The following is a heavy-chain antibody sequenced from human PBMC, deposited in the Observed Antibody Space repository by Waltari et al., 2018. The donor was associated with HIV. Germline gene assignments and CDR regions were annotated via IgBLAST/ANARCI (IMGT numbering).Heavy chain of an antibody. CDR2: MNPDSGNT. Sequence: QEQLVQSGAEVKKPGASVKVSCKASEYRFTDYDLNWVRQAPGQGLEWMGRMNPDSGNTEYAPKFQGRVTMTRDTSTSTAYMELSSLRSDDTAVYYCARAVYGSGLNFLDYWGQGTLVSVSS. D-gene: IGHD3-10*01. CDR1: EYRFTDYD. J-gene: IGHJ4*02. V-gene: IGHV1-8*02. CDR3: ARAVYGSGLNFLDY.